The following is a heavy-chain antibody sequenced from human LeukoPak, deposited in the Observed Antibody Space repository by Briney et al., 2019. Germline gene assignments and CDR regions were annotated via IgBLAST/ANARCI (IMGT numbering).Heavy chain of an antibody. CDR2: IKSDGST. D-gene: IGHD3-22*01. V-gene: IGHV3-74*01. CDR3: ARAPSEIGGYYPEYFRH. Sequence: GGSLRLSCAASGFTFSSYWMHWVRQAPGKGLVWVSRIKSDGSTTYADSVKGRFTISRDNAKNTVSPQMNSLRAEDTGVYYCARAPSEIGGYYPEYFRHWGQGTLVTVSS. J-gene: IGHJ1*01. CDR1: GFTFSSYW.